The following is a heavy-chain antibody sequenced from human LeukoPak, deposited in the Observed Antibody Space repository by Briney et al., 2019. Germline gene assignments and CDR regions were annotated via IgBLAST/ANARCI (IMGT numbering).Heavy chain of an antibody. CDR3: ARVLTVGANFNYYYYMNV. CDR2: ISWNSGSI. Sequence: SGGSLRLSCAASGFTFDDYAMHWVRQAPGKGLEWVSGISWNSGSIGYADSVKSRFTISRDNAKNSLYLQMNSLRAEDTAVYYCARVLTVGANFNYYYYMNVWGKGTTVTVSS. D-gene: IGHD1-26*01. V-gene: IGHV3-9*01. CDR1: GFTFDDYA. J-gene: IGHJ6*03.